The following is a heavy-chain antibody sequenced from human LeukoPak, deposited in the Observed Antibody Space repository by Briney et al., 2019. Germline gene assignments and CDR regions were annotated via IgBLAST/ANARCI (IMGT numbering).Heavy chain of an antibody. J-gene: IGHJ4*02. V-gene: IGHV3-72*01. CDR2: TSNKAKSYTT. CDR3: ARVTGAYYFDY. D-gene: IGHD1-20*01. Sequence: GGSLRLSCAASGFTFSDHYMDWVRQAPGKGLEWVGRTSNKAKSYTTEYAASVKGRFTISRDDSKNSLYLQMNSLKTEDTAVYYCARVTGAYYFDYWGQGTLVTVSS. CDR1: GFTFSDHY.